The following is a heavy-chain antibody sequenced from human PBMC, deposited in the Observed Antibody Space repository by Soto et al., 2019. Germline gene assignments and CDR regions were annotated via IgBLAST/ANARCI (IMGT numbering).Heavy chain of an antibody. CDR1: SGSFSGYY. Sequence: SETLSLTCSIYSGSFSGYYWSWIRQPPGRGLEWIGEISQSGNTNYSPSLKSRVSISIDTSKKQFSLNLASVSAADTAVYYCARAPKVSGSSQTRPDFWGQGTLVTVSS. J-gene: IGHJ4*02. CDR2: ISQSGNT. CDR3: ARAPKVSGSSQTRPDF. V-gene: IGHV4-34*01. D-gene: IGHD6-6*01.